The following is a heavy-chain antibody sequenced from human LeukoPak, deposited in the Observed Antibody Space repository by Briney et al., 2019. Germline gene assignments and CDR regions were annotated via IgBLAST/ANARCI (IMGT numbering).Heavy chain of an antibody. J-gene: IGHJ4*02. CDR2: ISGDGNYI. CDR3: AKDGASSFARIIRPGQSVDY. V-gene: IGHV3-23*01. Sequence: GGSLRLSCAASGFTFSTYAMTWVRQAPGKGLEWVSAISGDGNYIYYVDSVKGRFTVSRDNSRNTLYLQMNSLRTEDTALYYCAKDGASSFARIIRPGQSVDYWGQGAQVTVSS. CDR1: GFTFSTYA. D-gene: IGHD6-6*01.